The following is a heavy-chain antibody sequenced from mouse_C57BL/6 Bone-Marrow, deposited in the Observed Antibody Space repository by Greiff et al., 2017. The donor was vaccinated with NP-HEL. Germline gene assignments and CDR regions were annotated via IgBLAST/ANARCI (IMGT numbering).Heavy chain of an antibody. D-gene: IGHD2-4*01. CDR3: TTGDYEV. V-gene: IGHV14-4*01. CDR1: GFNIKDDY. CDR2: IDPENGDT. J-gene: IGHJ2*01. Sequence: VQLQQSGAELVRPGASVKLSCTASGFNIKDDYMHWVKQRPEQGLEWIGWIDPENGDTEYASKFQGKATITADTASNTAYLQLSSLTSEDTAVYYCTTGDYEVWGQGTTLTVSS.